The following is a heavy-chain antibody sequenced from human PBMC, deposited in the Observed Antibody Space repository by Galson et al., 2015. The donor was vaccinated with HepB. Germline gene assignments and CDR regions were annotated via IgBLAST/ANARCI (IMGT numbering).Heavy chain of an antibody. Sequence: PALVKPTQTLTLTCTFSGFSLLTRGVGVGWIRQPPEEALEWLAIIYWDDDKRYSPSLKSRLKITKDTSKNQVVLTMTNMDPVDTATYYCAHVMITFGGVIGPDAFDIWGQGTTVTVSS. V-gene: IGHV2-5*02. CDR3: AHVMITFGGVIGPDAFDI. CDR1: GFSLLTRGVG. CDR2: IYWDDDK. J-gene: IGHJ3*02. D-gene: IGHD3-16*02.